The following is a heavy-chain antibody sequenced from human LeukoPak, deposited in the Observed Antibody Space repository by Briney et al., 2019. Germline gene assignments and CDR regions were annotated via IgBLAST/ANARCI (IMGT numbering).Heavy chain of an antibody. CDR3: ARRGYGDL. D-gene: IGHD4-17*01. Sequence: PSETLSLTCTVSGVSITTYYWSWIWQSPGKGLEWIGYIFYSGTSNYNPSLRSRVTMSVDTSKNQFSLKVSSVTAADTAVYYCARRGYGDLWGQGTLVTVSS. V-gene: IGHV4-59*08. CDR2: IFYSGTS. J-gene: IGHJ5*02. CDR1: GVSITTYY.